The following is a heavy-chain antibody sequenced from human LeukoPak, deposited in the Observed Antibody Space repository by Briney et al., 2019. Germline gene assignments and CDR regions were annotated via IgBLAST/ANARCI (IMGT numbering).Heavy chain of an antibody. V-gene: IGHV3-48*03. CDR3: AKDFPFYYYDSSGSVH. Sequence: GGSLRLSCAASGFTFSSYEMNWVRQAPGKGLEWVSYISSSGSTIYYADSVKGRFTISRDNSKNTLYLQMNSLRAEDTAVYYCAKDFPFYYYDSSGSVHWGQGTLVTVSS. CDR2: ISSSGSTI. J-gene: IGHJ1*01. CDR1: GFTFSSYE. D-gene: IGHD3-22*01.